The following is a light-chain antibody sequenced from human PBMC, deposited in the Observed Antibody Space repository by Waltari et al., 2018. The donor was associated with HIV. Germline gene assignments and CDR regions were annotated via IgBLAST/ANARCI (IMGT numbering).Light chain of an antibody. J-gene: IGKJ1*01. CDR1: QTIGSW. CDR3: QHYYTYPWT. V-gene: IGKV1-5*03. Sequence: DIQMTQSPSTLSASVGDRVSITCRASQTIGSWLAWYQQKPGRAPKLLIYKTSSLESGVPSRFSGSGSGTEFTLTISGLQPGDFATYYCQHYYTYPWTFGQGTMVQIK. CDR2: KTS.